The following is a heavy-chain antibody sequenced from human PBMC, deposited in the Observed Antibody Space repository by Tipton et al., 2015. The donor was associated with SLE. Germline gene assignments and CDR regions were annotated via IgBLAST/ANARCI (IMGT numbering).Heavy chain of an antibody. CDR2: LYATGTT. CDR3: ARIIVVDGAATNYFDY. Sequence: TLSLTCTVSGGSIDSYYWSWIRQSPDKGLQWIGNLYATGTTNYNPPLKSRVSMSIDTSKNQFSLKLSSVTAADTAVYYCARIIVVDGAATNYFDYWGQGTLVTVSS. V-gene: IGHV4-4*08. J-gene: IGHJ4*02. CDR1: GGSIDSYY. D-gene: IGHD2-15*01.